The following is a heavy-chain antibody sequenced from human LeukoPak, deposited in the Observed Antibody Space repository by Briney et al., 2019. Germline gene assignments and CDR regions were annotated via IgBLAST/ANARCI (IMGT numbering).Heavy chain of an antibody. CDR1: GGSISSYY. CDR3: ARAAYYYQAGFDP. J-gene: IGHJ5*02. CDR2: IYYSGST. D-gene: IGHD3-10*01. V-gene: IGHV4-59*01. Sequence: EPSETLSLTCTVSGGSISSYYWSWIRQPPGKGLEWIGYIYYSGSTNYNPSLKSRVTISVDTSKNQFSLKLSSVTAADTAVYYCARAAYYYQAGFDPWGQGTLVTVSS.